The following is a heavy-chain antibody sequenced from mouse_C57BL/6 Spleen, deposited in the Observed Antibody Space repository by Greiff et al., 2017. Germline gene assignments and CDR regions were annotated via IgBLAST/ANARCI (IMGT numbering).Heavy chain of an antibody. CDR2: INPGSGGT. CDR1: GYAFTNYL. Sequence: QVQLQQSGAELVRPGTSVKVSCKASGYAFTNYLIEWVKQRPGQGLEWIGVINPGSGGTNYNEKFKGKATLTADKSSSTAYMQLSSLTSEDSAVYFCARWRYYGSSRYYAMDYCGQGTSVTVSS. J-gene: IGHJ4*01. CDR3: ARWRYYGSSRYYAMDY. D-gene: IGHD1-1*01. V-gene: IGHV1-54*01.